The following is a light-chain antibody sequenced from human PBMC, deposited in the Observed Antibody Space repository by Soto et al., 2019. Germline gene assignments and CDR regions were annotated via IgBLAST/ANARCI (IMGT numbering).Light chain of an antibody. CDR3: VQFSHFPRT. CDR2: QIS. CDR1: QNLVHSDGNTY. J-gene: IGKJ1*01. Sequence: DTVLTQTPVSSPVTLGQPASISCRSSQNLVHSDGNTYLSWVQQRPGQPPRLLIYQISKRFSGVPDRCSGSGAGTDFTLTISRVEAEDVGIYSCVQFSHFPRTFGQGTKVEIK. V-gene: IGKV2-24*01.